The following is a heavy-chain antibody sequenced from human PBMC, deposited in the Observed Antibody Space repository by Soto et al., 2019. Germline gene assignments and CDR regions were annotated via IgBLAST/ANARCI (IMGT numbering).Heavy chain of an antibody. V-gene: IGHV3-23*01. CDR2: ISGSGGST. CDR3: AKGYCSSTSCSALADY. CDR1: GFTFSSYA. D-gene: IGHD2-2*01. Sequence: GGSLRLSCAASGFTFSSYAMSWVRQAPGKGLEWVSAISGSGGSTYYADSVKGRFTISRDNSKNTLYLQMNSLRAEDTAVYYCAKGYCSSTSCSALADYWGQGTLVTVSS. J-gene: IGHJ4*02.